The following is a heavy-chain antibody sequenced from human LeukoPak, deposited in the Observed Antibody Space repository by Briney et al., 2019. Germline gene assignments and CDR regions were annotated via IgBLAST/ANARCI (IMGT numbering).Heavy chain of an antibody. CDR3: AREWRYSSGWYQDY. V-gene: IGHV4-59*12. J-gene: IGHJ4*02. Sequence: SETLSLTCTVSGGSISSYYWTWIRQPPGKGLEWIGNIYYSGTAYFNPSLKSRVTISVDTSKNQFSLKLSSVTAADTAVYYCAREWRYSSGWYQDYWGQGTLVTVSS. CDR1: GGSISSYY. CDR2: IYYSGTA. D-gene: IGHD6-19*01.